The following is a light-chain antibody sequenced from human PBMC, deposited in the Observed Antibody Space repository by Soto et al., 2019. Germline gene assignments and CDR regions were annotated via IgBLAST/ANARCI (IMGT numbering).Light chain of an antibody. V-gene: IGKV3-20*01. J-gene: IGKJ1*01. CDR1: QSVSSSY. CDR2: GAS. Sequence: DIVLTQSPGTLSLSPGERATLSCRASQSVSSSYLAWYQHKPGQAPRLLINGASRRATGIPDRFSGSGSGTDFTLTIRRLEPEDFAVYYCQQYERTPWTFGQGTKVEIK. CDR3: QQYERTPWT.